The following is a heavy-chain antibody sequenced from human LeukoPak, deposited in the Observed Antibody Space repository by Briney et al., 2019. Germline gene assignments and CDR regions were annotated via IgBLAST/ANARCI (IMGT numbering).Heavy chain of an antibody. CDR3: ARGAPPDS. V-gene: IGHV4-31*03. CDR1: GASFNTGDYY. J-gene: IGHJ4*02. CDR2: IYNSGST. Sequence: SETLSLTCTVSGASFNTGDYYWNWIRQHPGKGLEWIGYIYNSGSTYYNPSLKSRVTISVDTSKNHFSLRLTSVTAADSAVYYCARGAPPDSWGQGTLVTVSS.